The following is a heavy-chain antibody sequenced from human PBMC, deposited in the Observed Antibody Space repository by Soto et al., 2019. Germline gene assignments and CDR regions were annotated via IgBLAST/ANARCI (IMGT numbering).Heavy chain of an antibody. Sequence: PGGSLRLSCAASGFTFDDYAMHWVRQAPGKGLEWVSGISWNSGSIGYADSVKGRFTISRDNAKNSLYLQMNSLRAEDTALYYCAKEKFGIAAAGTKSGWPFDYWGQGTLVTVSS. CDR2: ISWNSGSI. CDR3: AKEKFGIAAAGTKSGWPFDY. CDR1: GFTFDDYA. V-gene: IGHV3-9*01. D-gene: IGHD6-13*01. J-gene: IGHJ4*02.